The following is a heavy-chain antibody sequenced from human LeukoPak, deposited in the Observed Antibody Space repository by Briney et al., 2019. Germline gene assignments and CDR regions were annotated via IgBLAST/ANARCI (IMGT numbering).Heavy chain of an antibody. CDR2: INPNSGGT. V-gene: IGHV1-2*02. CDR3: AXXXGGYSYGHDAFDI. D-gene: IGHD5-18*01. J-gene: IGHJ3*02. CDR1: GYTFTGYY. Sequence: ASVKVSCKASGYTFTGYYMHWVRQAPGQGLEWMGWINPNSGGTNYAQKFQGRVTMTRDTSISTAYMELSRLRSDDTAVYYCAXXXGGYSYGHDAFDIWGQGTMVTVSS.